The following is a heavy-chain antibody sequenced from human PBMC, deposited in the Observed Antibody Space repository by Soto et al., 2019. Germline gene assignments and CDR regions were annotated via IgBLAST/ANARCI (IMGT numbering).Heavy chain of an antibody. CDR3: ESEGNNPTY. D-gene: IGHD1-20*01. CDR1: GYTFSSYW. V-gene: IGHV3-74*01. CDR2: INLDGTTT. Sequence: EVQLMESGGGLVQPGGSLRLSCVASGYTFSSYWMHWVRQAPGMGLVWVSRINLDGTTTTYADSVKGRFTISRDNAKNTLYLQMNSLGVEDTAVYYCESEGNNPTYWGLGTLVTVSS. J-gene: IGHJ4*02.